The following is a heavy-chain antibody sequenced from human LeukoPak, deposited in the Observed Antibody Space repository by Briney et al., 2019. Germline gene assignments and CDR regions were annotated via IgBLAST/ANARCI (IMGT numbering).Heavy chain of an antibody. CDR3: ARDVVAARGSFDY. Sequence: SETLSLTCTVSGDSISGFYWSWIRQAAGRGLEWIGHIYTSGSTNYNPSLKSRVTMSVDMSKNQFSLKLRSVTAADTAVYYCARDVVAARGSFDYWGQGTLVTVSS. J-gene: IGHJ4*02. CDR2: IYTSGST. CDR1: GDSISGFY. V-gene: IGHV4-4*07. D-gene: IGHD2-2*01.